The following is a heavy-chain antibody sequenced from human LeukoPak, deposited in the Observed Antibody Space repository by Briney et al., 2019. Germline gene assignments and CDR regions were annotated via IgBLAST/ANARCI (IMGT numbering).Heavy chain of an antibody. CDR1: GFTFSSYS. CDR3: ARDPEIATINGSWFDP. Sequence: PGGSLRLSCAASGFTFSSYSMNWVRQAPGKGLEWVSSISSSSSYIYYADSVKGRFTISRDNAKNSLYLQMNSLRAEDTAVYYCARDPEIATINGSWFDPWGQGTLVTVSS. D-gene: IGHD5-24*01. CDR2: ISSSSSYI. J-gene: IGHJ5*02. V-gene: IGHV3-21*01.